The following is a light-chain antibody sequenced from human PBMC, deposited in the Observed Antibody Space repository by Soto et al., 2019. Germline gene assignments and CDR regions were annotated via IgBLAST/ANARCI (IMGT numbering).Light chain of an antibody. Sequence: DPVMTQSPLSLPVTPGEPASISCWSSQSLLHTDGYNYFDWYLQKPGQSPQLLSYLGSYRASGVHDRFSGSGSRTDFTLKISRVEAKDVGVYYCMQALQTPPTFGQGTKLDI. V-gene: IGKV2-28*01. J-gene: IGKJ1*01. CDR2: LGS. CDR3: MQALQTPPT. CDR1: QSLLHTDGYNY.